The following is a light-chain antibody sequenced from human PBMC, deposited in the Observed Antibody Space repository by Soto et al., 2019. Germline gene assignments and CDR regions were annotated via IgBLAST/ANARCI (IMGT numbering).Light chain of an antibody. CDR2: EVS. CDR3: SSYTSSSIDCV. V-gene: IGLV2-14*01. J-gene: IGLJ1*01. CDR1: SSDVGGYNY. Sequence: QSALTQPASVSGSPGQSITISCTGTSSDVGGYNYVSWYQQHPGKAPKLMIYEVSNRPSGVSNRFSGSKSGNTASLTISRLQAEDEADYYCSSYTSSSIDCVFGTGTKLTVL.